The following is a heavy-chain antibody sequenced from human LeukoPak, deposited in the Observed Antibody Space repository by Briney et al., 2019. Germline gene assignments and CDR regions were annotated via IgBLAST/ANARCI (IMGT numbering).Heavy chain of an antibody. D-gene: IGHD3-9*01. Sequence: GGSLRLSCAASGFTFSSYAMSWVRQAPGKGLEWVSAISGSGGSTYYADSVKGRFTISRDNSKNTLYLQMNSLRAEDTAVYYCAKAIPTSYDILTGNYYYYGMDVWGQGTTVTVSS. CDR1: GFTFSSYA. CDR3: AKAIPTSYDILTGNYYYYGMDV. CDR2: ISGSGGST. V-gene: IGHV3-23*01. J-gene: IGHJ6*02.